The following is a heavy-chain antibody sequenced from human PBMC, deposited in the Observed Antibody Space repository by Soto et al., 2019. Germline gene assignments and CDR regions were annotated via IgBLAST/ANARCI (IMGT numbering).Heavy chain of an antibody. Sequence: PSETLSLTCTVSGLSFGTGGSYWSWIRHRPGKGLEWIGYIYDSGSTNYNPSLKSRVTISVDTSKNQFSLKLSSVTAADTAVYYCARGVRYYYGSGASGWLDPWGQGILVTVSS. CDR1: GLSFGTGGSY. CDR2: IYDSGST. J-gene: IGHJ5*02. V-gene: IGHV4-61*08. D-gene: IGHD3-10*01. CDR3: ARGVRYYYGSGASGWLDP.